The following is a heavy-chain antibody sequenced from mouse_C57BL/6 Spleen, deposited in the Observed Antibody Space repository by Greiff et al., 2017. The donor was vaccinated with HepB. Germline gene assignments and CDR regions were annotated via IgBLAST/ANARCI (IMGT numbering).Heavy chain of an antibody. V-gene: IGHV1-4*01. CDR2: INPSSGYT. D-gene: IGHD1-1*01. CDR1: GYTFTSYT. Sequence: QVQLKESGAELARPGASVKMSCTASGYTFTSYTMHWVKQRPGQGLEWIGYINPSSGYTKYNQKFKDKATLTADKSSSTAYMQRSSLTSEDSAVYYCATPYYGISHWYFDVWGTGTTVTVSS. J-gene: IGHJ1*03. CDR3: ATPYYGISHWYFDV.